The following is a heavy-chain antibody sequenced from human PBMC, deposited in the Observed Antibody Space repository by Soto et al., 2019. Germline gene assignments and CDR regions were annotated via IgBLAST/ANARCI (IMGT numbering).Heavy chain of an antibody. J-gene: IGHJ5*02. CDR1: GFSLSTSGVG. CDR3: AHRKWLASWFAP. Sequence: SGPTLGEPTQTLTLTCTFSGFSLSTSGVGVGWIRQPPGRALEWLALIYWDDDKRYSPSLKSRLTITKGSSRNQVVLTMTNMEPVDTATYYCAHRKWLASWFAPWGQGTLVTVSS. V-gene: IGHV2-5*02. D-gene: IGHD6-19*01. CDR2: IYWDDDK.